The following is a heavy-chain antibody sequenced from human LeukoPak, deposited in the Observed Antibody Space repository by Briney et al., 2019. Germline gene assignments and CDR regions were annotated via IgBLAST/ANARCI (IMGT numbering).Heavy chain of an antibody. CDR1: GFTFSSYW. Sequence: PGGSLRLSRAASGFTFSSYWMHWVRQAPGKGLVWVSRINSDGSSTSYADSVKGRFTISRDNAKNTLYLQMNSLRAEDTAVYYCARGGRYSSSWYPFDYWGQGTLVTVSS. V-gene: IGHV3-74*01. J-gene: IGHJ4*02. D-gene: IGHD6-13*01. CDR2: INSDGSST. CDR3: ARGGRYSSSWYPFDY.